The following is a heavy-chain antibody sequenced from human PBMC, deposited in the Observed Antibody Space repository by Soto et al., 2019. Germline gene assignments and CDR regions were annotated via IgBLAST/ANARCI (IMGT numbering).Heavy chain of an antibody. V-gene: IGHV4-61*01. CDR2: IYSMGST. Sequence: PSETLSLTCTVSGGSVSSGSYYWSWIRQPPGKGLDWIGYIYSMGSTNYNPSRKSRVTISVDTSKNQFSLKLSSVTAADTAVYYCARSAGYYDSSGVYAFDIWGQGTMVTVSS. CDR1: GGSVSSGSYY. J-gene: IGHJ3*02. D-gene: IGHD3-22*01. CDR3: ARSAGYYDSSGVYAFDI.